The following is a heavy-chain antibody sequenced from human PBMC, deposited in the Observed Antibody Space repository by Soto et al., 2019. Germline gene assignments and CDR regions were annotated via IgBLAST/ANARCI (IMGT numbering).Heavy chain of an antibody. CDR2: ISAYNGNT. CDR3: ARDFWSGYYGYWFDP. Sequence: ASVNVSCKSSGYTFTSYCISWVREAPGQGLEWMGWISAYNGNTNYAQKLQGRVAMTTDTSTSTAYMELRSLRSDDTAVYYCARDFWSGYYGYWFDPWGQGTLVTVSS. J-gene: IGHJ5*02. V-gene: IGHV1-18*04. D-gene: IGHD3-3*01. CDR1: GYTFTSYC.